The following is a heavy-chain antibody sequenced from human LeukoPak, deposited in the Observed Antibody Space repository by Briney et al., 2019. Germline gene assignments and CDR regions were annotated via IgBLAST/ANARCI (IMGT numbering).Heavy chain of an antibody. CDR2: IIPIFGTT. D-gene: IGHD3-22*01. V-gene: IGHV1-69*06. J-gene: IGHJ4*02. CDR1: GGTFSSFA. Sequence: SVKVSCKASGGTFSSFALNWVRQAPGQGLEWMGGIIPIFGTTNYALKFQGRVTITADKSTSTAYMELSSLRSEDTAVYYCARGRDYYDSSGYYYGYWGQGTLVTVSS. CDR3: ARGRDYYDSSGYYYGY.